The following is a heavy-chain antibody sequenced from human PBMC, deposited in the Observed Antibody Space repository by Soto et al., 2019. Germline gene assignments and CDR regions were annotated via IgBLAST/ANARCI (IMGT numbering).Heavy chain of an antibody. CDR2: IYSGGST. D-gene: IGHD3-22*01. V-gene: IGHV3-53*01. Sequence: GGSLRLSCAASGFTVSSNYMSWVRQAPGKGLEWVSVIYSGGSTYYADSVKGRFTISRDNSKNTLYLQMNSLRAEDTAVYYCAREKDYYDSSGYYYYYGMDVWGQGTTVTVSS. CDR1: GFTVSSNY. J-gene: IGHJ6*02. CDR3: AREKDYYDSSGYYYYYGMDV.